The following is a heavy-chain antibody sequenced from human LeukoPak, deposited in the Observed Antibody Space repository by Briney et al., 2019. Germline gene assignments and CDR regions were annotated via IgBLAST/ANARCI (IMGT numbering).Heavy chain of an antibody. V-gene: IGHV3-43*01. Sequence: PGGSLRLSCAASGFTFDDYTMHWVRQAPGKGLEWVSLISWDGGSTYYADSVKGRFTISRDNSKNSLYLQMNSLRAEDTALYYCARDKGGYCSGGSCYRYDHFDYWGQGTLVTVSS. CDR2: ISWDGGST. D-gene: IGHD2-15*01. CDR3: ARDKGGYCSGGSCYRYDHFDY. CDR1: GFTFDDYT. J-gene: IGHJ4*02.